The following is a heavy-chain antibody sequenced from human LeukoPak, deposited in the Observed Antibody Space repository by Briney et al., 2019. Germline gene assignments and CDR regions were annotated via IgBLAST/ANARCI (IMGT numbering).Heavy chain of an antibody. CDR2: MNPNSGNT. CDR3: ARGRERFGELLGY. Sequence: ASVKVSCKASGYTSTSYDINWVRQATGQGLEWMGWMNPNSGNTGYAQKFQGRVTMTRNTSISTAYMELSSLRSEDTAVYYCARGRERFGELLGYWGQGTLVTVSS. D-gene: IGHD3-10*01. V-gene: IGHV1-8*01. J-gene: IGHJ4*02. CDR1: GYTSTSYD.